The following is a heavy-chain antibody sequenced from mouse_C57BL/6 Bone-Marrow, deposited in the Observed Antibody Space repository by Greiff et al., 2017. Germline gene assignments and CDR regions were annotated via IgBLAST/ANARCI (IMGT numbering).Heavy chain of an antibody. Sequence: EVQVVESGGDLVKPGGSLKLSCAASGFTFSSYGMSWVRQTPDKRLEWVATISSGGSYTYYPDSVKGRFTISRDNAKNTLYLQMSSRKSEDTAMYYCARHWDGYAMDYWGQGTSVTVSS. CDR2: ISSGGSYT. CDR1: GFTFSSYG. J-gene: IGHJ4*01. D-gene: IGHD4-1*01. CDR3: ARHWDGYAMDY. V-gene: IGHV5-6*01.